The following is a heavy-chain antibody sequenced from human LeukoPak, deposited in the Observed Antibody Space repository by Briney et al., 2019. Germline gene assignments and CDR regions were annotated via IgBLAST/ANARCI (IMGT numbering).Heavy chain of an antibody. V-gene: IGHV1-18*01. CDR2: ISTYNGNT. J-gene: IGHJ5*02. Sequence: ASVKVSCKASGYTFTSYGISWVRQAPGQGLEWMGWISTYNGNTNYAQKFQGRVTMTRDTSISTAYMELSRLRSDDTAVYYCARVRVFGETNNWFDPWGQGTLVTVSS. D-gene: IGHD3-10*01. CDR1: GYTFTSYG. CDR3: ARVRVFGETNNWFDP.